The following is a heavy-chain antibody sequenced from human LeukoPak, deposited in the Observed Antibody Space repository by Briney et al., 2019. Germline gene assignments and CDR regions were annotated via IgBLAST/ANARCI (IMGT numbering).Heavy chain of an antibody. CDR1: GGSISSGSYY. V-gene: IGHV4-61*01. D-gene: IGHD5-12*01. J-gene: IGHJ4*02. CDR2: IYYSGST. CDR3: ARIARVWGYSGYDLDY. Sequence: SETLSLTCTVSGGSISSGSYYWSWSRQPPGKGLEWVGYIYYSGSTNYNPSLKSRVTISVDTSKNQFSLKLSSVTAADTAVYYCARIARVWGYSGYDLDYWGQGTLVTVSS.